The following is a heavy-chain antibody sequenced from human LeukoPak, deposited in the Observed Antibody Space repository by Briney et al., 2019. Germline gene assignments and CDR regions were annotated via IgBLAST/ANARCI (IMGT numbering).Heavy chain of an antibody. Sequence: PGGSLRLSCAASGFTFSSYGMHWVRQAPGKGLEWVAVISYDGSNKYYADSVKGRFTISRDNSKNTLYLQMNSLRAEDTAVYYCAKNVPQPYYYYMDVWGKGTTVTVSS. CDR3: AKNVPQPYYYYMDV. V-gene: IGHV3-30*18. D-gene: IGHD2-2*01. CDR1: GFTFSSYG. J-gene: IGHJ6*03. CDR2: ISYDGSNK.